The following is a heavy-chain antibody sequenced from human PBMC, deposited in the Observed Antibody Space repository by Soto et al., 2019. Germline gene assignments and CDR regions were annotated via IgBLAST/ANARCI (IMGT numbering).Heavy chain of an antibody. CDR3: ASGGSSIAAREGYYYGMDV. CDR1: GDSVSSNSAA. Sequence: SQTLSLTCVISGDSVSSNSAAWNWIRQSPSRGLEWLGRTYYRSKWYNDYAVSVKSRITINPDTSKNQFSLQLNSVTPEDTAVYYCASGGSSIAAREGYYYGMDVWGQGTTVTVSS. CDR2: TYYRSKWYN. V-gene: IGHV6-1*01. D-gene: IGHD6-6*01. J-gene: IGHJ6*02.